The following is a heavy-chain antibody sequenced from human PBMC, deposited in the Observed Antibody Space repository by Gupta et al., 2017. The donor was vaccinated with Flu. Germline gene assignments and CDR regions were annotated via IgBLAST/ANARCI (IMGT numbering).Heavy chain of an antibody. D-gene: IGHD6-6*01. Sequence: QVPLVAYGGGVVQPGRCLRPSGASPGFTFSRYGMHWVRQAPGKGLEWVAVISYDGSNKYYADSVKGRFTISRDNSKNTLYLQMNSLRAEDTAVYYCAKWWGSSSGAFDYWGQGTLVTVSS. CDR3: AKWWGSSSGAFDY. V-gene: IGHV3-30*18. CDR2: ISYDGSNK. J-gene: IGHJ4*02. CDR1: GFTFSRYG.